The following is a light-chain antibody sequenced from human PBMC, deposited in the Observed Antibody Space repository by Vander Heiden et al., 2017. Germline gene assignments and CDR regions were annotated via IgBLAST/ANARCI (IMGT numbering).Light chain of an antibody. Sequence: DIVMTQSPLSLPVTPGEPASISCMSSQSLLHSNGYNNLDWYLQKPGQSPQILIYLGSNRASGVPDRFSGSGSGTEFTLKISRVEAEDVGVYYCMQAIQIPHTFGQGTKLEIK. CDR3: MQAIQIPHT. J-gene: IGKJ2*01. V-gene: IGKV2-28*01. CDR2: LGS. CDR1: QSLLHSNGYNN.